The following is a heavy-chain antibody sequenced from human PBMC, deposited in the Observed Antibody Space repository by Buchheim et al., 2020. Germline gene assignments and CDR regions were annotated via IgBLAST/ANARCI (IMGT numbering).Heavy chain of an antibody. Sequence: QVQLVESGGGVVQPGRSLRLSCAASGFTFSSYGMHWVRQAPGKGLEWVAVIWYDGSNKYYADSVKGRFTIYRDNSKHTLYLQMNSLSAEDTAVYYCARDRSDYYYYYGMDVWGQGTT. D-gene: IGHD3-3*01. V-gene: IGHV3-33*01. CDR3: ARDRSDYYYYYGMDV. CDR2: IWYDGSNK. CDR1: GFTFSSYG. J-gene: IGHJ6*02.